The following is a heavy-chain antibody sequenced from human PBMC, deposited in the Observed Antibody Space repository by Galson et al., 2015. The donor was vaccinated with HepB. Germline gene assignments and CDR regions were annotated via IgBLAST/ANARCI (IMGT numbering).Heavy chain of an antibody. D-gene: IGHD6-13*01. V-gene: IGHV1-18*01. CDR1: GGTFSSYA. J-gene: IGHJ4*02. CDR3: ARGDSSRAPFDY. Sequence: SVKVSCKASGGTFSSYAISWVRQAPGQGLEWMGWISAYNGNTNYAQKLQGRVTMTTDTSTSTAYMELRSLRSDDTAVYYCARGDSSRAPFDYWGQGTLVTVSS. CDR2: ISAYNGNT.